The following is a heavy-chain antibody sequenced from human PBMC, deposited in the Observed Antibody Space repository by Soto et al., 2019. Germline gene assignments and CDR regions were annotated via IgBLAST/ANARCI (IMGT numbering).Heavy chain of an antibody. CDR1: GFSFRTYL. CDR3: VREHEQLLIRPFYGLDV. CDR2: IKQGGNEK. D-gene: IGHD2-2*01. V-gene: IGHV3-7*01. Sequence: GGSLRRSCSASGFSFRTYLMSWVRHARGTELEWVANIKQGGNEKFYADSVKGRFTISRDNAQNSLYLQMNTLNAADTAVYFCVREHEQLLIRPFYGLDVWGLGTTVTVSS. J-gene: IGHJ6*02.